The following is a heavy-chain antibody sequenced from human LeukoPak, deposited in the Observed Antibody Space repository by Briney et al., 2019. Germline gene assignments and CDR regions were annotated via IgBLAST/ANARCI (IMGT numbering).Heavy chain of an antibody. J-gene: IGHJ4*02. CDR1: GFTFSSYG. D-gene: IGHD5-18*01. CDR2: IRSDGSNK. V-gene: IGHV3-30*02. CDR3: ATYRQVLLPFES. Sequence: GGSLRLSCAASGFTFSSYGMHWVRQAPGKGLEWVAFIRSDGSNKYYADSVRGRFTISRDNSKSILSLQMNSLRAEDTATYYCATYRQVLLPFESWGQGTLVTVSS.